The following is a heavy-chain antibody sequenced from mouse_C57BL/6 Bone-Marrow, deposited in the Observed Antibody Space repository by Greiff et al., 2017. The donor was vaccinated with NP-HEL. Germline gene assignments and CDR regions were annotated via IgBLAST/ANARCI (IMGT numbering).Heavy chain of an antibody. CDR1: GFSLTSYG. V-gene: IGHV2-5*01. D-gene: IGHD1-1*01. J-gene: IGHJ4*01. CDR3: AKSYYYGSRWAMDY. Sequence: VQWVESGPGLVQPSQSLSITCTVSGFSLTSYGVHWVRQSPGKGLEWLGVIWRGGSTDYNAAFMSRLSITKDNSKSQVFFKMNSLQADDTAIYYCAKSYYYGSRWAMDYWGQGTSVTVSS. CDR2: IWRGGST.